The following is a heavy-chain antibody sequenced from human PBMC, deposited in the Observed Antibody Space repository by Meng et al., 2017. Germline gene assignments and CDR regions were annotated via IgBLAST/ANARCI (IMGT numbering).Heavy chain of an antibody. CDR2: IRSKAYGGTT. V-gene: IGHV3-49*04. J-gene: IGHJ4*02. D-gene: IGHD3-16*01. Sequence: GESLKISCTASGFTFGDYAMSWVRQAPGKGLEWVGFIRSKAYGGTTEYAASVKGRFTISRDDSKSIAYLQMNSLKTEDTAVYYCTAGGRSWGQGTLVTVSS. CDR3: TAGGRS. CDR1: GFTFGDYA.